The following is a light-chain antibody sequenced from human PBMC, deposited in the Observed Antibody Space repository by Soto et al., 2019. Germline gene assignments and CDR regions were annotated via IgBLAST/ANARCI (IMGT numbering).Light chain of an antibody. CDR1: SSNIGAGFD. J-gene: IGLJ2*01. CDR2: GNN. CDR3: QSFDTSLGRSV. Sequence: QSVLTQPPSVSGAPGQRVTIPCTGTSSNIGAGFDVHWYQHLPGTATKLLIYGNNHRPSGVPDRFSGSKSGTSASLAITWLQAEDEADYSCQSFDTSLGRSVFGGGTKLTVL. V-gene: IGLV1-40*01.